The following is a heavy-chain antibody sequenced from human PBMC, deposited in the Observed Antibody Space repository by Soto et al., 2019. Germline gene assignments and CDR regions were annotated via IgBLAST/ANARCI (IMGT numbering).Heavy chain of an antibody. Sequence: QVQLVQSGAEVKKPGASVKLSCEASGYTFTSYIISWVRQAPGQGLQWMGWISVHNGDTDYAQNLQGRVTMTTDTSTNKAYMELRSLRSDDTAVYYCARTNTIFGVVIIRYFDHWGQGALVTVSS. J-gene: IGHJ4*02. D-gene: IGHD3-3*01. CDR3: ARTNTIFGVVIIRYFDH. V-gene: IGHV1-18*01. CDR1: GYTFTSYI. CDR2: ISVHNGDT.